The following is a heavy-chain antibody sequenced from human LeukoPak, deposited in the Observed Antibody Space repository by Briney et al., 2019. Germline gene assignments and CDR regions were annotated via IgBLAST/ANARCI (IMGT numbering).Heavy chain of an antibody. Sequence: SETLSLTCTVSGYSISSGYYWGWIRQPPGKGLEWIGSIYYSGSTYYNPSLKSRVTISVDTSKNQFSLKLSSVTAADTAVYYCARVPYNWNHRLDYWGQGTLVTVSS. CDR2: IYYSGST. CDR3: ARVPYNWNHRLDY. CDR1: GYSISSGYY. J-gene: IGHJ4*02. V-gene: IGHV4-38-2*02. D-gene: IGHD1-14*01.